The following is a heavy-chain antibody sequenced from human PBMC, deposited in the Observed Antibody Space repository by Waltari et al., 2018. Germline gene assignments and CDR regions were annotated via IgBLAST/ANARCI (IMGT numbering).Heavy chain of an antibody. J-gene: IGHJ6*02. Sequence: QVQLRQWGAGLLRPSETLSLNCAVDGGSFSGYYWPWIRPSPGRGLAWVGEIDFTGYSKYNSALESRVTLSADMSKRQVSLTLNFVTAADSAVYFCARGENGYYYGSGKNYAMDVWGQGTPVTVSS. CDR2: IDFTGYS. V-gene: IGHV4-34*01. CDR3: ARGENGYYYGSGKNYAMDV. D-gene: IGHD3-10*01. CDR1: GGSFSGYY.